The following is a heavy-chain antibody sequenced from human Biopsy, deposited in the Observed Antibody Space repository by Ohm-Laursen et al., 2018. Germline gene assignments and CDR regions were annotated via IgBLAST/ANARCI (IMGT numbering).Heavy chain of an antibody. CDR3: ARDRDRRGWFDP. Sequence: ALSLTCAVSGGSLSSYSWSWIRQPAGKGLEWIGQIYTSGITNYNPSLKSRVTMSVDTSKNKFSLRVSSVTAADTAVYYCARDRDRRGWFDPWGQGTLVTVSS. J-gene: IGHJ5*02. V-gene: IGHV4-4*07. D-gene: IGHD1-14*01. CDR1: GGSLSSYS. CDR2: IYTSGIT.